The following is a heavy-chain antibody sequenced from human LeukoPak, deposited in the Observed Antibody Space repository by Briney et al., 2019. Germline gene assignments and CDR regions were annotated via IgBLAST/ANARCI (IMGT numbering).Heavy chain of an antibody. D-gene: IGHD6-13*01. CDR3: TGAAAGVTYYDY. CDR1: GGTFSSYA. J-gene: IGHJ4*02. Sequence: SVKVSCKASGGTFSSYAISWVRQAPGQGLEWMGGIIPIFGTANYAQKFQGRVTITTDESTSTAYMELSSLRSEDTAVYYCTGAAAGVTYYDYWGQGTLVTVSS. V-gene: IGHV1-69*05. CDR2: IIPIFGTA.